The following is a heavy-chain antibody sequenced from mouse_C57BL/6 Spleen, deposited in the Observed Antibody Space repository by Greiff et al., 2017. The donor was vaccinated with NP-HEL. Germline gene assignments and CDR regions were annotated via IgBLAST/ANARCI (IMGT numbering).Heavy chain of an antibody. Sequence: QVQLQQPGAELVRPGSSVKLSCKASGYTFTSYWMHWVKQRPIQGLEWIGNIDPSDSETHYNQKFKDKATLTVDKSSSTAYMQLSSLTSEDSAVYYCAGEASSGSFAYWGQGTLVTVSA. CDR3: AGEASSGSFAY. CDR1: GYTFTSYW. D-gene: IGHD3-2*02. J-gene: IGHJ3*01. CDR2: IDPSDSET. V-gene: IGHV1-52*01.